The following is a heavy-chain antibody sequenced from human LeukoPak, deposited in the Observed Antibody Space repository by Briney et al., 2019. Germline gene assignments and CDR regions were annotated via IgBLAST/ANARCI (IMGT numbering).Heavy chain of an antibody. Sequence: GGSLRLSCAASGFTFSSYWMSWVRQTPGKGLEWVAHIKEDGSEKHYVDSLKGRFTISRDNAKNSLYLEVNSLRAEDTAMYYCGRIAYGNYVWGQGALVTVSS. CDR3: GRIAYGNYV. CDR2: IKEDGSEK. CDR1: GFTFSSYW. D-gene: IGHD3-16*01. V-gene: IGHV3-7*05. J-gene: IGHJ4*02.